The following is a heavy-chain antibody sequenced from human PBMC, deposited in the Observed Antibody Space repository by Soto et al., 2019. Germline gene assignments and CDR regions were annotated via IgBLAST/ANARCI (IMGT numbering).Heavy chain of an antibody. J-gene: IGHJ3*02. CDR3: ARDFTTSGAFDI. V-gene: IGHV3-30-3*01. D-gene: IGHD4-17*01. CDR1: GFTFSSYA. CDR2: ISYDGSNK. Sequence: LRLSCAASGFTFSSYAMHWVRQAPGKGLEWVAVISYDGSNKYYADSVKGRFTISRDNSKNTLYLQMNSLRAEDTAVYYCARDFTTSGAFDIWGQGTMVTVSS.